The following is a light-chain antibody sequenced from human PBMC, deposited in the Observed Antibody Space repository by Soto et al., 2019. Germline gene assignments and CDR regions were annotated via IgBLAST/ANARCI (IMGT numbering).Light chain of an antibody. CDR3: FSYTSSGTYV. CDR2: EVN. Sequence: QSVLTQPASVSGSPGQSITISCTGTSSNVGSYKLVSWYQQHPGKAPKLMIFEVNKRPSGVSNRFSGPKSGNTASLTISGLQAEDETDYYCFSYTSSGTYVFGTGTKVTVL. V-gene: IGLV2-14*02. J-gene: IGLJ1*01. CDR1: SSNVGSYKL.